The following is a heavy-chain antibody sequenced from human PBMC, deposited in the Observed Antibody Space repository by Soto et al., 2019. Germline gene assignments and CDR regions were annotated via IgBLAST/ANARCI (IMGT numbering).Heavy chain of an antibody. CDR2: IYYSGST. V-gene: IGHV4-31*03. CDR3: ARDRASAAYYYYGMDV. D-gene: IGHD2-15*01. J-gene: IGHJ6*02. Sequence: QVQLQESGPGLVKPSQTLSLTCTVSGGSISSGGYYWSWIRQHPGKGLEWIGYIYYSGSTYYNPSLKSRVTISVDTSKNQFSLKLSYVTAADTAVYYCARDRASAAYYYYGMDVWGQGTTVTVSS. CDR1: GGSISSGGYY.